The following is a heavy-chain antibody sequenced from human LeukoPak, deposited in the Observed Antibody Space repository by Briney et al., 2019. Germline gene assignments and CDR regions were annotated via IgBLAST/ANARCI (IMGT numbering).Heavy chain of an antibody. J-gene: IGHJ4*02. D-gene: IGHD6-19*01. CDR3: ARAPEWLVRGFDY. V-gene: IGHV4-4*07. CDR2: VYTSGSF. Sequence: SETLSLTCTVSGASISSYYWTWIRQPAGKGLEWIGRVYTSGSFNYNPSLKNRVTMSVDTSKNQFSLKLTSVTAADTAVYYCARAPEWLVRGFDYWGQGTLVTVSS. CDR1: GASISSYY.